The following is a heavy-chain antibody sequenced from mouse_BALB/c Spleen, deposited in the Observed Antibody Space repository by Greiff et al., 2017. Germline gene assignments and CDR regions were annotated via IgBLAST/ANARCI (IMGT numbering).Heavy chain of an antibody. D-gene: IGHD2-4*01. CDR1: GFTFTDYY. CDR2: IRNKANGYTT. CDR3: ARDLYYDFYYYAMDY. V-gene: IGHV7-3*02. Sequence: EVKVEESGGGLVQPGGSLRLSCATSGFTFTDYYMSWVRQPPGKALEWLGFIRNKANGYTTEYSASVKGRFTISRDNSQSILYLQMNTLRAEDSATYYCARDLYYDFYYYAMDYWGQGTSVTVSS. J-gene: IGHJ4*01.